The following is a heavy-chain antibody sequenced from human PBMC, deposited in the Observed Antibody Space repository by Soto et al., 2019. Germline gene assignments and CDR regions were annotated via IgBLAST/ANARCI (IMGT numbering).Heavy chain of an antibody. Sequence: GGSLRLSCAASGFTFSSYAMSWVRQAPGKGLEWVSAISGSGGSTYYADSVKGRFTISRDNSKNTLYLQMNSLRAEDTAVYYCAKDMHYDFWSGYYRPLDYWGQGTLVTVSS. J-gene: IGHJ4*02. CDR1: GFTFSSYA. CDR3: AKDMHYDFWSGYYRPLDY. D-gene: IGHD3-3*01. CDR2: ISGSGGST. V-gene: IGHV3-23*01.